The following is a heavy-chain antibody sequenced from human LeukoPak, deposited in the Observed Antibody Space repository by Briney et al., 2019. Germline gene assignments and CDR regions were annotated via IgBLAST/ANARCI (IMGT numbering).Heavy chain of an antibody. CDR3: AKLRELVTYYYYYGLDV. J-gene: IGHJ6*02. Sequence: GGSLRLSCAASGFTFSNYGMHWVRQAPGKGLEWVALISYDGVNKYYADSVKGRFTISRDNSKNTPYLRMNSLRVEDTALYYCAKLRELVTYYYYYGLDVWGQGTTVTVSS. CDR1: GFTFSNYG. V-gene: IGHV3-30*18. CDR2: ISYDGVNK. D-gene: IGHD1-1*01.